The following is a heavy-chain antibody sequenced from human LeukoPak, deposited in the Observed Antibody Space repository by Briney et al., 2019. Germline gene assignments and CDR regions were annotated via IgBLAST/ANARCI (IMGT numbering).Heavy chain of an antibody. CDR2: ISGSGGST. V-gene: IGHV3-23*01. Sequence: AGGSLRLSCAASGFTFSSYAMSWVRQAPGKGLEWVSAISGSGGSTYYADSVKGQFTISRDNSKNTLYLQMNSLRAEDTAVYYCAKDYGMAVAGPYYFDYWGQGTLVTVSS. D-gene: IGHD6-19*01. J-gene: IGHJ4*02. CDR1: GFTFSSYA. CDR3: AKDYGMAVAGPYYFDY.